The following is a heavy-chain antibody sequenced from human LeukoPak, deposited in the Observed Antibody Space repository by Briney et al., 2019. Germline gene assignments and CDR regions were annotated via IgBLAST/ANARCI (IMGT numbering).Heavy chain of an antibody. CDR2: INPNSGGT. D-gene: IGHD1-26*01. CDR3: ARDRKVGARLNY. Sequence: ASVKVSCKASGYTFTGYYMHWVRQAPGQGLEWMGWINPNSGGTNYAQKFQGRVTMTRDTSISTAYMELSRLRPDDTAVYYCARDRKVGARLNYWGQGTLVTVSS. V-gene: IGHV1-2*02. CDR1: GYTFTGYY. J-gene: IGHJ4*02.